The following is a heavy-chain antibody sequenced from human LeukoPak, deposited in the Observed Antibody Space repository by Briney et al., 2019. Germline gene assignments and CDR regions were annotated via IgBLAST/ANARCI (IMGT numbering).Heavy chain of an antibody. Sequence: PSETLSLTCAVYGGSFSAYYWSWIRQPPGKGLEWIGEINNSGSTNYNQSLKSRVTISVDTSKNQFSLQLRSVTAADTAVYYCARGQRLGYYYYYMDVWGKGTTVTVSS. V-gene: IGHV4-34*01. CDR2: INNSGST. CDR1: GGSFSAYY. CDR3: ARGQRLGYYYYYMDV. J-gene: IGHJ6*03. D-gene: IGHD7-27*01.